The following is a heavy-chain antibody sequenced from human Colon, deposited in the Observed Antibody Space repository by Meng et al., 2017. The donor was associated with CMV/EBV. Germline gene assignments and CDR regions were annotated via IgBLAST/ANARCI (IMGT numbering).Heavy chain of an antibody. V-gene: IGHV3-43D*03. Sequence: GGSLRLSCAASGLTFSSYWMHWVRQAPGKRLVWVSRISWDGGSTYYADSVKGRFTISRDNSKNSLYLQMNSLRAEDTALYYCAKDLEVFGEVPSWGQGTLVTVSS. CDR2: ISWDGGST. CDR3: AKDLEVFGEVPS. D-gene: IGHD3-10*01. J-gene: IGHJ4*02. CDR1: GLTFSSYW.